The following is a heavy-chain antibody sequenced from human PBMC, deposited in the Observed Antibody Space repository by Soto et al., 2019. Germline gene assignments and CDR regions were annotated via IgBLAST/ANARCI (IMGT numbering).Heavy chain of an antibody. CDR2: ISGGGSNT. V-gene: IGHV3-23*01. J-gene: IGHJ4*02. CDR1: GFPFRSYV. CDR3: AKDSNKYSSSLRGRYFDY. D-gene: IGHD4-4*01. Sequence: PGGSLRLSCAASGFPFRSYVMSWVRKAPGKGLEWVSGISGGGSNTFYADSVKGRFTFSRDNSKNSLLLQMNSLGAEDTTVYYCAKDSNKYSSSLRGRYFDYWGQGIGVTVSS.